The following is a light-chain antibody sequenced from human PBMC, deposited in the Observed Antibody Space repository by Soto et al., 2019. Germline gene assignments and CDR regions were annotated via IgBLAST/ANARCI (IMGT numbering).Light chain of an antibody. J-gene: IGKJ4*01. CDR2: DAS. Sequence: DIQMTQSPSTLSASVGDRVTITCRASQSISSWLAWYQQKPGKAPKLLIYDASSLESGVPSSFSGSGSVTEFTPTISSLQPDDFATYYCQQYNSYPLTFGGGTKVEIK. CDR1: QSISSW. V-gene: IGKV1-5*01. CDR3: QQYNSYPLT.